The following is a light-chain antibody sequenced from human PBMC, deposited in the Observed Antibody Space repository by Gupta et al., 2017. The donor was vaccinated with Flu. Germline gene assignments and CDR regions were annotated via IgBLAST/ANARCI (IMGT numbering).Light chain of an antibody. CDR3: MQGTHRPYR. Sequence: DVVVTQSPLSLPVTLGQPASISCRTSHSLVYRDGNTYLHWFQQRPGRSPRRLIYKVSNRDSGVPDRFSGSGSGTDFTLNISRVEAEDIGVYYCMQGTHRPYRFGQGTKLEIK. CDR2: KVS. CDR1: HSLVYRDGNTY. V-gene: IGKV2-30*01. J-gene: IGKJ2*03.